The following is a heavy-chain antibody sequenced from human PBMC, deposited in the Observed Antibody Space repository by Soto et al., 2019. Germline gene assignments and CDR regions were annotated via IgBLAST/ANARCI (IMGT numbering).Heavy chain of an antibody. D-gene: IGHD2-2*01. CDR3: AHRGSSSWDFYD. J-gene: IGHJ4*02. Sequence: QITLKESGPTLVRPTQTLTLTCTFSGFSLSTSGVGVGWIRQSPGKALEWLALIYWDDDKRYSPSLKGRVTITKDTSKNQVVLTMTDMDPVCTATYYCAHRGSSSWDFYDWGQGPMVTVSS. CDR1: GFSLSTSGVG. V-gene: IGHV2-5*02. CDR2: IYWDDDK.